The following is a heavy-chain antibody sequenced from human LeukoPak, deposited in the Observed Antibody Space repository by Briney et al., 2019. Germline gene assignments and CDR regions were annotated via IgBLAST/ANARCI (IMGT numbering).Heavy chain of an antibody. D-gene: IGHD4-11*01. CDR1: GYTITSYY. CDR2: INPNSGGT. J-gene: IGHJ4*02. CDR3: ARERVGNYLDY. Sequence: ASVKVSCKASGYTITSYYLHWVRQAPGQGLEWMGWINPNSGGTHYAQKFQDRVIMTRDTSISTAYMELSRMRCDDTAVYYCARERVGNYLDYWGQGTLVTVSS. V-gene: IGHV1-2*02.